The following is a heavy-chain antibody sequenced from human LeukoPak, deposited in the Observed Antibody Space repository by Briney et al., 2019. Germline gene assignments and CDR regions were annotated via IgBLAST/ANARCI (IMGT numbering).Heavy chain of an antibody. J-gene: IGHJ6*03. CDR1: GYTFTGYY. Sequence: ASVKVSCKASGYTFTGYYMHWVRQATGQGLEWMGWMNPNSGNTGYAQKFQGRVTITRNTSISTAYMELSSLRSGDTAVYYCARGLTTVVTHHSYYYYYMDVWGKGTTVTVSS. CDR3: ARGLTTVVTHHSYYYYYMDV. CDR2: MNPNSGNT. V-gene: IGHV1-8*03. D-gene: IGHD4-23*01.